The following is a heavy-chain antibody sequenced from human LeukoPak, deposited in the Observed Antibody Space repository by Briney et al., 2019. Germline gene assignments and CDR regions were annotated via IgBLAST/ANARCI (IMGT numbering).Heavy chain of an antibody. J-gene: IGHJ4*02. V-gene: IGHV4-39*01. CDR1: GGSISSSSYY. CDR2: IYYSGST. Sequence: SETLSLTCTVSGGSISSSSYYWGWIRQPPGKGLEWIGSIYYSGSTYYNPSLKSRVTISVDTSKNQFSLKLSSVTAADTAVYYCARGVLMVYAIRVFDYWGQGTLVTVSS. D-gene: IGHD2-8*01. CDR3: ARGVLMVYAIRVFDY.